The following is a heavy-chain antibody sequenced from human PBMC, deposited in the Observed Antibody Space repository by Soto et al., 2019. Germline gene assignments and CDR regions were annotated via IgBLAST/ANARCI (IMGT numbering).Heavy chain of an antibody. CDR1: GGSTSSSSYY. Sequence: QLQLQELGPGLVKPSETLSLTCTVSGGSTSSSSYYWGWVRQPPGKGLEWIGSVYYSGTTYHNPSIKSRVTISVDTSKNQFSLTLSSATAADTAVYYCARLPVSVAGTADIDYWGQGTLVTVSS. CDR3: ARLPVSVAGTADIDY. J-gene: IGHJ4*02. CDR2: VYYSGTT. V-gene: IGHV4-39*01. D-gene: IGHD6-19*01.